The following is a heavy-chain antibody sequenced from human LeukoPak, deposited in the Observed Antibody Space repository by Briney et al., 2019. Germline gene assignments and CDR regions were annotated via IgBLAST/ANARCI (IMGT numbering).Heavy chain of an antibody. Sequence: GGSVSLSRAATGFTFSNAWMSWVRQPRGKGLEGVVRIKSKTDGGTTDYAAPVKGRFTISRDDSKNTLYLQMNSLKTEDTAVYYCTTDGNEGSYDYWGQGTLVTVSS. CDR2: IKSKTDGGTT. J-gene: IGHJ4*02. V-gene: IGHV3-15*01. CDR3: TTDGNEGSYDY. D-gene: IGHD1-1*01. CDR1: GFTFSNAW.